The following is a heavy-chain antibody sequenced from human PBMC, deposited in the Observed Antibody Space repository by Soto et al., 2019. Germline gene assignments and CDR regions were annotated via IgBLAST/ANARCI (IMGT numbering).Heavy chain of an antibody. V-gene: IGHV4-38-2*02. Sequence: SETLSLTCTVSGYSISSGYYWGWIRQPPGKGLEWIGSIYHSGSTYYNPSLKSRVTISVDTSKNQFSLKLSSVTAADTAVYYCATLFIAVAGFSVPGYWGQGTLVTVSS. CDR3: ATLFIAVAGFSVPGY. D-gene: IGHD6-19*01. CDR1: GYSISSGYY. CDR2: IYHSGST. J-gene: IGHJ4*02.